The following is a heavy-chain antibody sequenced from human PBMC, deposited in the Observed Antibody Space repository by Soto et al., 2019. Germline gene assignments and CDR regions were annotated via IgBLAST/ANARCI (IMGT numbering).Heavy chain of an antibody. CDR1: GFTFSSYA. CDR2: MSGSGGST. V-gene: IGHV3-23*01. CDR3: AKHLYSSSWSY. J-gene: IGHJ4*02. D-gene: IGHD6-13*01. Sequence: EVQLLESGGGLVQPGGSLRLSCAASGFTFSSYAMSWVRQAPGNGLEWVAAMSGSGGSTYYADSVKGRVTISKDNSKNTLYLQMNSLRADDTAVYYCAKHLYSSSWSYWGQGTLVTVSS.